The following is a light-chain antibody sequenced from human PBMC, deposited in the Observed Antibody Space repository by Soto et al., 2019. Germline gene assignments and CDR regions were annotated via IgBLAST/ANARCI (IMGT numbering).Light chain of an antibody. J-gene: IGKJ1*01. V-gene: IGKV2-28*01. CDR1: QSLLHSNGYNY. CDR3: MQPRQTPRT. Sequence: DIVMTQSPLSLPVTPGEPASISCRASQSLLHSNGYNYLDWYLQKPGQSPQLLIYLGSNRSSGVPDRFSGSVSGTDFTLKISRGEADDVGVYYGMQPRQTPRTFGQGTKVEIK. CDR2: LGS.